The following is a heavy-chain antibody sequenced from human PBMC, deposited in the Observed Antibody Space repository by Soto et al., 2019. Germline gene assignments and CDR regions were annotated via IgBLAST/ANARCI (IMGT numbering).Heavy chain of an antibody. CDR1: GGSISSYY. CDR2: IYYSGST. V-gene: IGHV4-59*01. Sequence: PSETLSLTCTVSGGSISSYYWSWIRQPPGKGLEWIGYIYYSGSTNYNPSLKSRVTISVDTSKNQFSLKLSSVTAADTAVYYCAREGCSGGRCYYYYMDVWGKGTTVTVSS. CDR3: AREGCSGGRCYYYYMDV. J-gene: IGHJ6*03. D-gene: IGHD2-15*01.